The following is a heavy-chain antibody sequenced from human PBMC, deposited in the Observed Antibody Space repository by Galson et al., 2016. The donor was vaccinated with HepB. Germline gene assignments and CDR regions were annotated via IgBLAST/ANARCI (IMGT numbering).Heavy chain of an antibody. CDR3: ARGIRGSGWSDLMMDV. V-gene: IGHV3-33*01. CDR1: RFAFRRYG. D-gene: IGHD6-19*01. CDR2: IWYDVRNY. J-gene: IGHJ6*02. Sequence: SLRLSCAASRFAFRRYGMHWVRQAPGKGLEWVSVIWYDVRNYFHADSVKGRFTISRDNSNNTVYLEMNSLRAEYTAVYYCARGIRGSGWSDLMMDVWGQGTTVTVSS.